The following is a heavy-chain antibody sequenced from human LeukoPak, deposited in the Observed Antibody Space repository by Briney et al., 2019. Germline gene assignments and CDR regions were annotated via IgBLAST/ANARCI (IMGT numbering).Heavy chain of an antibody. CDR3: TRESRPFCPFAF. J-gene: IGHJ4*02. V-gene: IGHV4-4*02. Sequence: SETLSLTCGVSGGSIDITNYWSWVRQAPGKGLDWIGEISHDGTRNYNPSLRSRVAMSFDRANNYFSLSLTAVTAADTALYYCTRESRPFCPFAFWGQGVMVTVSS. D-gene: IGHD2-2*01. CDR1: GGSIDITNY. CDR2: ISHDGTR.